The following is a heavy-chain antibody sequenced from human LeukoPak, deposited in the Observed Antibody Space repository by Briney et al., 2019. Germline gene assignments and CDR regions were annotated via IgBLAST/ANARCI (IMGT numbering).Heavy chain of an antibody. CDR3: ESALSPQMATIRN. Sequence: PSETLSLTCTVTGGSISSSSYYWGWIRQPPGKGLEWIGSIYYSGSTYYNPSLKSRVTISVDTSKNQFSLKLSSVTAADTAVYYCESALSPQMATIRNWGQGTLVTVSS. D-gene: IGHD5-24*01. V-gene: IGHV4-39*07. CDR1: GGSISSSSYY. CDR2: IYYSGST. J-gene: IGHJ4*02.